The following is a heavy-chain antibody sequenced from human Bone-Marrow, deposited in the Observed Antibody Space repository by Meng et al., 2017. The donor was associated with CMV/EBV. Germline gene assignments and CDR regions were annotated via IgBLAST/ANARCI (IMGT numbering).Heavy chain of an antibody. CDR2: IYSGGSST. CDR3: ARDRITIFGVVMGHDAFDI. D-gene: IGHD3-3*01. J-gene: IGHJ3*02. Sequence: GESLKISCAASGFTFSDHYMDWVRQAPGKGLEWVSVIYSGGSSTYYADSVKGRFTISRDNSKNTLYLQMNSLRAEDTAVYYCARDRITIFGVVMGHDAFDIWGQGTMVTVSS. CDR1: GFTFSDHY. V-gene: IGHV3-23*03.